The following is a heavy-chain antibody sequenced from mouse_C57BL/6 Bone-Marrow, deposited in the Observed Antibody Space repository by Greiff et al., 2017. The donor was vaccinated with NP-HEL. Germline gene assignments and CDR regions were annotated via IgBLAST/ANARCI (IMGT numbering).Heavy chain of an antibody. D-gene: IGHD1-1*01. CDR3: ARDLLGPTGVGAY. Sequence: VQLHQSGAELVKPGASVKISCKASGYAFSSYWMHWVKQRPGKGLEWIGQIYPGDGDTNYNGKFKGKATLTADKSSRTAYMQLSSLTSEDCAVYVCARDLLGPTGVGAYWGQGTLVTVSA. J-gene: IGHJ3*01. CDR1: GYAFSSYW. CDR2: IYPGDGDT. V-gene: IGHV1-80*01.